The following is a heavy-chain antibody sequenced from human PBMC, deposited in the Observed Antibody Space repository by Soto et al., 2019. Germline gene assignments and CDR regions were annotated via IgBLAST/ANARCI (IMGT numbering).Heavy chain of an antibody. CDR2: IYWDDDK. J-gene: IGHJ5*02. Sequence: QITLKESGPTLVQPTQSLTLTCTFSGFSLSTSGVGVGWIRQPPGKALEWLALIYWDDDKRYSPSLKSRLTITKDTSKNQVVLTMTNMDPVDTATYYCAHASIKCGDYRRGCWFDPWGQGTLVTVSS. D-gene: IGHD4-17*01. CDR3: AHASIKCGDYRRGCWFDP. CDR1: GFSLSTSGVG. V-gene: IGHV2-5*02.